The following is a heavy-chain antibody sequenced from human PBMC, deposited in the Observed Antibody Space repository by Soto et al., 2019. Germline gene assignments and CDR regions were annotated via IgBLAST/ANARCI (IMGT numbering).Heavy chain of an antibody. Sequence: GGLLRLSCAASGFTFSSYTMHWVRQTPGKGLERVAVISYDGSDKYYADSVKGRFTISRDNSKNTLYLQMNSLRREDTSVYHCAREYSLEVVAPGYWGQGILVTVSS. V-gene: IGHV3-30*04. J-gene: IGHJ4*02. CDR3: AREYSLEVVAPGY. CDR2: ISYDGSDK. D-gene: IGHD3-22*01. CDR1: GFTFSSYT.